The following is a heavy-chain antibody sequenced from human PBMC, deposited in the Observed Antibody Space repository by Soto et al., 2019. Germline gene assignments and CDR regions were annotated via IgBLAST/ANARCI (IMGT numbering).Heavy chain of an antibody. CDR2: IYHTGST. CDR1: AGSLSHYY. CDR3: ARGGRGSGLYFLYYFDL. V-gene: IGHV4-59*01. Sequence: SETLPLTCSVSAGSLSHYYWPWIRQSPGKGLEWIGEIYHTGSTKYNPSLKSRVAISVDMSKNQFSLTLSSVTPADTAVYYCARGGRGSGLYFLYYFDLWGQGTLVTVSS. D-gene: IGHD3-16*01. J-gene: IGHJ4*02.